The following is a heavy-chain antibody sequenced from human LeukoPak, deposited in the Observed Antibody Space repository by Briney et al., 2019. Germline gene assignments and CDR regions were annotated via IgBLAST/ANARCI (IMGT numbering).Heavy chain of an antibody. CDR2: IYHSGST. D-gene: IGHD4-17*01. CDR3: ARDDYGDYAGRDYFDY. V-gene: IGHV4-38-2*02. J-gene: IGHJ4*02. CDR1: GYFISSGYY. Sequence: SETLSLTCTVSGYFISSGYYWGWIRQPPGKGLEWIGSIYHSGSTYYNPPLKSRVTISVDTSKNQFSLKLSSVTAADTAVYYCARDDYGDYAGRDYFDYWGQGTLVTVSS.